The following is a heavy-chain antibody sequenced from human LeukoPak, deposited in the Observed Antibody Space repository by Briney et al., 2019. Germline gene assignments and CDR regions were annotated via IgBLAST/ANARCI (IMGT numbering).Heavy chain of an antibody. Sequence: ASVRVSCKASGYTFNSYGISWVRQAPGQGLEWMGRINPNSGGTNYAQKFQGRVTMTRDTSISTAYMELSRLRSDDTAVYYCARDSSIAVTDYWGQGTMVTVSS. CDR1: GYTFNSYG. V-gene: IGHV1-2*06. J-gene: IGHJ4*02. CDR3: ARDSSIAVTDY. D-gene: IGHD6-19*01. CDR2: INPNSGGT.